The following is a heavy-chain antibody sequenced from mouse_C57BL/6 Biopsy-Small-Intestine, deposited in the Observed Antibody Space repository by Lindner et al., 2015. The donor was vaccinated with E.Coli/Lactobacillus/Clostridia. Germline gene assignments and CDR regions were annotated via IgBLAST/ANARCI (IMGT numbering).Heavy chain of an antibody. D-gene: IGHD6-1*01. V-gene: IGHV1-18*01. Sequence: SVKVSCRTSGYTFIGSYMHWVRLAPGQGLEWLGRINPNSGGTIYAQNFQGRVTMTRDTSIRTAYMELSRLTSDDTAVYYCARVDTNGCHDYWGQGTLVTVSS. CDR1: GYTFIGSY. CDR2: INPNSGGT. CDR3: ARVDTNGCHDY. J-gene: IGHJ4*01.